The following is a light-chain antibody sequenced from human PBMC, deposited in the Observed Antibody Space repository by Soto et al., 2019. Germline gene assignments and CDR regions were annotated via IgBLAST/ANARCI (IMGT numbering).Light chain of an antibody. CDR2: AAS. Sequence: DIQMTQSPSSLSASVGDRVTITCRASQTIGSWLAWYQQKPREAPKLLIYAASTLQSGVPSRFSGSGSGTDFTLTISCLQSEDFATYYCQQYYSYPLTFGQGTRLEIK. V-gene: IGKV1-5*01. CDR3: QQYYSYPLT. CDR1: QTIGSW. J-gene: IGKJ5*01.